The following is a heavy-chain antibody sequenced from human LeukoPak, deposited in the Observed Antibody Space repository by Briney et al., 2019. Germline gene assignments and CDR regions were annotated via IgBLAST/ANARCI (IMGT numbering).Heavy chain of an antibody. CDR2: ISDDGGRI. CDR1: GFTFSSYW. J-gene: IGHJ4*02. V-gene: IGHV3-7*01. CDR3: SRCEDY. Sequence: GGSLRLSRAASGFTFSSYWMSWVRQAPGKGLEWVASISDDGGRIHYVDSVKGRFTISRDNAKNSLYLQMSNLRAEDTAMYYCSRCEDYWGQGTLVTVSS.